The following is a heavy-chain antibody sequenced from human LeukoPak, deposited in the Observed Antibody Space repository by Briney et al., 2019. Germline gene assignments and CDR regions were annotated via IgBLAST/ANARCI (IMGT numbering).Heavy chain of an antibody. CDR3: ARDQNTPYYGSGRFFDY. CDR1: GGTFSSYA. J-gene: IGHJ4*02. CDR2: IIPIFGTA. V-gene: IGHV1-69*05. Sequence: SVKVSCKASGGTFSSYAISWVRQAPGQGLEWMGGIIPIFGTANYAQKFQGRVTITTDESTSTAYMELSSLRSEDTAVYYCARDQNTPYYGSGRFFDYWGQGTLVTVSS. D-gene: IGHD3-10*01.